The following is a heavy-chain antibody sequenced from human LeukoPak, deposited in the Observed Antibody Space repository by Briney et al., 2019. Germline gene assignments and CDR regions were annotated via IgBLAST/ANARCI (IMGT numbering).Heavy chain of an antibody. V-gene: IGHV4-34*01. CDR3: ARDGWCGGDCHTD. CDR2: INHSGST. J-gene: IGHJ4*02. Sequence: SETLSLTCAVYGGSFSGYYWSWICQPPGKGLEWIGEINHSGSTNYNPSLKSRVTISVDTSKNQFSLKLSSVTAADTAVYYCARDGWCGGDCHTDWGQGTLVTVSS. CDR1: GGSFSGYY. D-gene: IGHD2-21*02.